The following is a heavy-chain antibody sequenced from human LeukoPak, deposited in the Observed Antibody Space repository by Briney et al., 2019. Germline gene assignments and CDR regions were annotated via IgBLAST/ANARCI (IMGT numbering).Heavy chain of an antibody. CDR2: ISWDSGII. V-gene: IGHV3-9*01. Sequence: PGGSLRLSCAASGFIFDDYAMHWVRQAPGKGLEWVSGISWDSGIIGYADSVKGRFTIGRDDAKNSLYLQMDGLRPEDTALYYCVKDQTTVSLSGWFDPWGQGTLVTVSS. CDR3: VKDQTTVSLSGWFDP. CDR1: GFIFDDYA. J-gene: IGHJ5*02. D-gene: IGHD4-17*01.